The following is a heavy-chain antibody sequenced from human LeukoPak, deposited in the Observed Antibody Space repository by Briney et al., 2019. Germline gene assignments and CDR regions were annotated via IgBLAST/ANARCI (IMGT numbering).Heavy chain of an antibody. CDR3: AREMAHYYGSGSPPYYYYMDV. CDR1: GFPFSSYA. D-gene: IGHD3-10*01. CDR2: INWNGGST. J-gene: IGHJ6*03. Sequence: PGGSLSLSCAASGFPFSSYAMSWVRQAPGKGLEGVSGINWNGGSTCYADSVKGRFTISRDNAKNSLYLQMNSLRAEDTALYYCAREMAHYYGSGSPPYYYYMDVWGKGTTVTVSS. V-gene: IGHV3-20*04.